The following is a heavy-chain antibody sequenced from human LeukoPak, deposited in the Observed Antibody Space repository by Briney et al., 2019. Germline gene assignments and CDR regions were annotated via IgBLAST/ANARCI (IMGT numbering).Heavy chain of an antibody. CDR3: ARGTGFDP. D-gene: IGHD1-14*01. CDR2: VYHSGTT. V-gene: IGHV4-38-2*02. J-gene: IGHJ5*02. CDR1: NYSISSGYY. Sequence: SETLSLTCTVSNYSISSGYYWGWIRQSPGKGLEWIGDVYHSGTTNYNPSLKSRVAISVDTSKNQFSLRLSSVTAADTAVYYCARGTGFDPWGQGTLVTVSS.